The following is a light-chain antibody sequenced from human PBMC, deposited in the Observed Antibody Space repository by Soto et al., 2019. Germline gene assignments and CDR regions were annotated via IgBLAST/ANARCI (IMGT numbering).Light chain of an antibody. J-gene: IGKJ3*01. CDR2: GAS. CDR3: QQYGRTRCP. CDR1: QSVSSSY. Sequence: EIVLTQSPGTLSLSPGERATLSCRASQSVSSSYLAWYQQKPGQAPRLLIYGASTRATGIPDRFSGSGSGTDFTLTISRLEPEDFAVYYCQQYGRTRCPFSPGTNVDIK. V-gene: IGKV3-20*01.